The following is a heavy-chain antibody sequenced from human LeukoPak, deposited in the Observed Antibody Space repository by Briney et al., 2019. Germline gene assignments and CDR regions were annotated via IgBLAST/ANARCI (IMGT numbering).Heavy chain of an antibody. CDR3: ARADWDTAMIDY. Sequence: GGSLRLSCAASGFTFSSYWMHWVRQAPGKGLEWVSSISSSSSYIYYADSVKGRFTISRDNAKNSLYLQMNSLRAEDTAVYYCARADWDTAMIDYWGQGTLVTVSS. CDR2: ISSSSSYI. D-gene: IGHD5-18*01. V-gene: IGHV3-21*01. CDR1: GFTFSSYW. J-gene: IGHJ4*02.